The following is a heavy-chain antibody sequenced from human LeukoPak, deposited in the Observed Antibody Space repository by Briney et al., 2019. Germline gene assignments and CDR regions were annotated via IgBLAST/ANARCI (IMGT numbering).Heavy chain of an antibody. CDR3: ARDGITMVRGVIKEEAYYYYGMDV. CDR2: ISGSGDNT. D-gene: IGHD3-10*01. Sequence: PGGSLRLSCAASGFTFSNYAMSWVRQAPGKGLEWVSTISGSGDNTYYADSVKGRFTISRDNSKNTLYLQMNSLRAEDTAVYYCARDGITMVRGVIKEEAYYYYGMDVWGQGTTVTVSS. V-gene: IGHV3-23*01. J-gene: IGHJ6*02. CDR1: GFTFSNYA.